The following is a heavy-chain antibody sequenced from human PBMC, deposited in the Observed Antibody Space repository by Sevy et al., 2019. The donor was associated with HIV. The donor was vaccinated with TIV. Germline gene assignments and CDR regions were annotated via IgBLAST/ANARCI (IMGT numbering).Heavy chain of an antibody. J-gene: IGHJ4*02. CDR1: GGSITSLY. CDR2: IYYNGHI. V-gene: IGHV4-59*08. D-gene: IGHD1-26*01. Sequence: SDTLSLTCTVSGGSITSLYWHWIRQPPGKGLEWIANIYYNGHINYNPSLKSRVTLSLDTSKNQFSLRLSSVTAADTAMYYCAGENAWGRGYSWGQGTLVTVSS. CDR3: AGENAWGRGYS.